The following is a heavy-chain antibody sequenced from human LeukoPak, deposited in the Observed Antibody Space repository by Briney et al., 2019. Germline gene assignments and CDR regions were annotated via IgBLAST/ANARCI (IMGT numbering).Heavy chain of an antibody. D-gene: IGHD3-10*01. CDR3: ARAPWFGELFDY. CDR1: GYTFTSYY. J-gene: IGHJ4*02. V-gene: IGHV1-46*01. CDR2: INPSGGRT. Sequence: ASVKVSCKASGYTFTSYYIHWVRQAPGQGLEWMGIINPSGGRTNYAQKFQGRVTMTRDTSTSTVYMELSSLRSEDTAVYYCARAPWFGELFDYWGQGTLVTVSS.